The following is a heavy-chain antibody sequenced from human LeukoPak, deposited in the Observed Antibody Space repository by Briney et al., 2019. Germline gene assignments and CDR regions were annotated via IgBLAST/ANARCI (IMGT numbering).Heavy chain of an antibody. CDR2: VYYSGST. V-gene: IGHV4-59*01. CDR1: GGSISSYY. Sequence: SETLSLTCTVSGGSISSYYWSWIRQPPGKGLEWMGYVYYSGSTNYNPSLKSQGTISVDTSKNQFSLKLSSVTAADTAVYYCASKTGAGYYYGSGSHSGWLDPWGQGTLVTVSS. D-gene: IGHD3-10*01. CDR3: ASKTGAGYYYGSGSHSGWLDP. J-gene: IGHJ5*02.